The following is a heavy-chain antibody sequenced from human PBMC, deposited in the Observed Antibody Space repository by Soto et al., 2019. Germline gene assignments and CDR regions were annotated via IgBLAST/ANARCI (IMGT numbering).Heavy chain of an antibody. CDR3: ARIFDFWSGYYFSY. J-gene: IGHJ4*02. V-gene: IGHV2-5*02. CDR1: GFSLSTSGLA. Sequence: SGPTLVNATQTLTLTCTFSGFSLSTSGLAVGWIRQAPRKAPDWLAFIFWDDDKRYSPSLENRLTITKDTSKNQVVLTMTNMEPVDTATYYCARIFDFWSGYYFSYWGRGTMVTV. D-gene: IGHD3-3*01. CDR2: IFWDDDK.